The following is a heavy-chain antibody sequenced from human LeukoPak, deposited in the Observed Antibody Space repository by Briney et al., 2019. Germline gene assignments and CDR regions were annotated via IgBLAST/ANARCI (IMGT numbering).Heavy chain of an antibody. CDR3: ARVSVVYGLDV. CDR1: GGSINSDY. Sequence: SETLSLTFSVSGGSINSDYWSWIRQPPGKGLEWIGYMYYTGSTNYNPSLKSRVTISLATSKTQFSLKLSSVTPADTAVYYCARVSVVYGLDVWGQGTTVTVSS. J-gene: IGHJ6*02. CDR2: MYYTGST. V-gene: IGHV4-59*01.